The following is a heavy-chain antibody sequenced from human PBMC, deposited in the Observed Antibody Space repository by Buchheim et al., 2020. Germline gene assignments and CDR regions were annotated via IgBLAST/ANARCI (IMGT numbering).Heavy chain of an antibody. CDR3: ARDPLYSSSWYPGDYYYGMDV. D-gene: IGHD6-13*01. V-gene: IGHV3-21*01. CDR1: GFTFSSYS. Sequence: EVQLVESGGGLVKPGGSLRLSCAASGFTFSSYSMNWVRQAPGKGLEWVSSISSSSSYIYYADSVKGRFTISRDNAKNSLYLQMNSLRAEDTAVYYCARDPLYSSSWYPGDYYYGMDVWGQGTT. J-gene: IGHJ6*02. CDR2: ISSSSSYI.